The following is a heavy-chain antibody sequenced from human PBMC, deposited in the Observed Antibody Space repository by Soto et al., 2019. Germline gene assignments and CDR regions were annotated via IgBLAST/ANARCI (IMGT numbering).Heavy chain of an antibody. CDR1: GGSFSSNA. D-gene: IGHD1-26*01. Sequence: QVQLVQSGAEVKKPGSSVKVSCKASGGSFSSNAVSWVRQAPGQGLEWMGGIIPILGSANYAQQFRDRLTITADGSTTTTHMELNSLRSEDAAVYYCASRERVDAFDIWGQGTLVTVS. J-gene: IGHJ3*02. CDR3: ASRERVDAFDI. V-gene: IGHV1-69*01. CDR2: IIPILGSA.